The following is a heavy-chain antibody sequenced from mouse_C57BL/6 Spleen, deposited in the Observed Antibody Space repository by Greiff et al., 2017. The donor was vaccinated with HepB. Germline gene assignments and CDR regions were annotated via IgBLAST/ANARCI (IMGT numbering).Heavy chain of an antibody. V-gene: IGHV1-80*01. CDR1: GYSFSSYW. J-gene: IGHJ4*01. CDR3: ARHYYYGKDYAMDY. Sequence: QVQLQQSGAELVKPGASVKISCKASGYSFSSYWMNWVKQRPGKGLEWIGQIYPGDGDTNYNGKFNGKATLTADKSSSTAYMQLSSLTSEDSAVYFCARHYYYGKDYAMDYWGQGTSVTVSS. CDR2: IYPGDGDT. D-gene: IGHD1-1*01.